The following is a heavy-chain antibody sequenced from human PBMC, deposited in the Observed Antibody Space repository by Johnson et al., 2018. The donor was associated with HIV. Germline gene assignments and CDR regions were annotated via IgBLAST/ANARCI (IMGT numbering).Heavy chain of an antibody. D-gene: IGHD5-18*01. Sequence: QVQLVESGGGLVQPGGSLTLSCAASGFTFSNYAMSWVRRAPGKGLEWMAFISYDGNINYYAYSVRGRFTIYRDNSKSTLSLQMHSVRAEDPAFYFCARLPGGYRRDAFHIWGQGTMVTVSS. CDR3: ARLPGGYRRDAFHI. V-gene: IGHV3-30*04. CDR1: GFTFSNYA. CDR2: ISYDGNIN. J-gene: IGHJ3*02.